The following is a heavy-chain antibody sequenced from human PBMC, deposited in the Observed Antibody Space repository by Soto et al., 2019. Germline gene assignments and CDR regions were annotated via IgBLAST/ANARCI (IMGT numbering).Heavy chain of an antibody. Sequence: QVQLQESGPGLVKPSQTLSLTCTVSGGSISSGDYYWSWIRQHPGKGLEWIGYIYYSRSTYYNPSLKSRVTISVETSKNQFSLKLSSVTAADTAVYYCARWWSGSRQGFDPWGQGTLVTVSS. CDR2: IYYSRST. CDR1: GGSISSGDYY. J-gene: IGHJ5*02. D-gene: IGHD3-3*01. V-gene: IGHV4-31*03. CDR3: ARWWSGSRQGFDP.